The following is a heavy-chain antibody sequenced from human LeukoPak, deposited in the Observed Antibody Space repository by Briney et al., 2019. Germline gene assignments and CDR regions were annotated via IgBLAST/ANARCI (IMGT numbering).Heavy chain of an antibody. Sequence: ASVKVSCKASGYTFTSYGIIWVRQAPGQGLEWMGWISAYNGNTNYAQKLQGRVTMTTDTSTSTAYMELRSLRSDDTAVYYCARVFGKTNIVVVPAARSNWFDPWGQGTLVTVSS. CDR1: GYTFTSYG. J-gene: IGHJ5*02. CDR3: ARVFGKTNIVVVPAARSNWFDP. V-gene: IGHV1-18*01. CDR2: ISAYNGNT. D-gene: IGHD2-2*01.